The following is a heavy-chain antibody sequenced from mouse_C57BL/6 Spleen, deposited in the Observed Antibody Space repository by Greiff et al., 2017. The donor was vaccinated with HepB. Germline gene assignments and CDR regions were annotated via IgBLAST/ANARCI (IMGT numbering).Heavy chain of an antibody. CDR2: IWGGGST. V-gene: IGHV2-9*01. D-gene: IGHD2-10*02. Sequence: VQLKESGPGLVAPSQRLSITCTVSGFSLTSYGVDWVRQPPGKGLEWLGVIWGGGSTNYNSALMSRLSISKDNSKSQVFLKMNTLQTADTAMYYCAKHEFGSGFAYWGQGTLVTVSA. J-gene: IGHJ3*01. CDR1: GFSLTSYG. CDR3: AKHEFGSGFAY.